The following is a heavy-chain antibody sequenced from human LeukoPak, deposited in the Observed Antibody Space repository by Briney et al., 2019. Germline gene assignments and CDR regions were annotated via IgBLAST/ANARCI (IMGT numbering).Heavy chain of an antibody. CDR2: IVVGSGNT. Sequence: SVKVSCKASGFTFTSSAVQWVRQARGQRLEWIGWIVVGSGNTNYAQKFQERVTITRDMSTSTAYLELSSLTSEDTAVYYCAADSRQLQPHDAFDIWGQGTMVTVSS. CDR3: AADSRQLQPHDAFDI. CDR1: GFTFTSSA. J-gene: IGHJ3*02. V-gene: IGHV1-58*01. D-gene: IGHD1-1*01.